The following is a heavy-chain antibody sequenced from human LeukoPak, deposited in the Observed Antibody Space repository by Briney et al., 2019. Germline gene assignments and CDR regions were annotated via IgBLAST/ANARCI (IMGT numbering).Heavy chain of an antibody. CDR1: GFTFRTYW. Sequence: PGGSLRLSCAASGFTFRTYWMSWVRQAPGKGLEWVSVIYSGGSTYYADSVKGRFTISRDNSKNTLYLQMNSLRAEDTAVYYCARDRGGSYYSGAFDIWGQGTMVTVSS. D-gene: IGHD1-26*01. J-gene: IGHJ3*02. CDR3: ARDRGGSYYSGAFDI. CDR2: IYSGGST. V-gene: IGHV3-53*01.